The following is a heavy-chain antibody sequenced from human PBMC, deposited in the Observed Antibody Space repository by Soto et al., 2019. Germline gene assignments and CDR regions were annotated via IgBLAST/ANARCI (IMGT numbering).Heavy chain of an antibody. D-gene: IGHD3-9*01. V-gene: IGHV3-23*01. J-gene: IGHJ4*02. Sequence: EVQLLESGGGLVQPGGSLRLSCAASGFTFSSYAMSWVRQAPGKGLEWVSAISGSGGSTYYADSVKGRFTISRDNSKNTLYLQMNSRRAEDTAVYYCAKDYDILTGYYTAGFDYWGQGTLVTVSS. CDR2: ISGSGGST. CDR3: AKDYDILTGYYTAGFDY. CDR1: GFTFSSYA.